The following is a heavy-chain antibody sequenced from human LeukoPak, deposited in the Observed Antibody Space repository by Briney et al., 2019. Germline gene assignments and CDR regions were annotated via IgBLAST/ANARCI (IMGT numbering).Heavy chain of an antibody. CDR3: ARARPTYYDSSGPREYYFDY. Sequence: PSETLSLTCTVSGGSISSGGYYWSWIRQHPGKGLEWIGYIYYSGSTYYNPSLKSRVTISVDTSKNQFSLKLSSVTAADTAVYYCARARPTYYDSSGPREYYFDYWGQGTLVTVSS. D-gene: IGHD3-22*01. J-gene: IGHJ4*02. V-gene: IGHV4-31*03. CDR1: GGSISSGGYY. CDR2: IYYSGST.